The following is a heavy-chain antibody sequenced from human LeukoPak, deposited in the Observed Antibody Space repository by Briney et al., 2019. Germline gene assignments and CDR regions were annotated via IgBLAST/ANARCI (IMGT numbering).Heavy chain of an antibody. D-gene: IGHD3-10*01. Sequence: TGGSLRLSCAASGFTFNSYWMSWVRQAPGKGPEWVANIKVDGSEKYYEDSVKGRFTISRDNAKDSLYLQMNSLRAEDTAVYYCAKYHYGSGTSLGYWGQGTLVTVSS. CDR2: IKVDGSEK. CDR3: AKYHYGSGTSLGY. V-gene: IGHV3-7*01. J-gene: IGHJ4*02. CDR1: GFTFNSYW.